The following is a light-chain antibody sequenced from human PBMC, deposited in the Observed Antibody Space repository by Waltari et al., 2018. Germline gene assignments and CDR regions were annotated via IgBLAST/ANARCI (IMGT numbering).Light chain of an antibody. CDR2: DAS. CDR3: QHYVRLPVT. J-gene: IGKJ1*01. CDR1: QRVGRS. V-gene: IGKV3-20*01. Sequence: EIVLTQSPGTLSLSPGERATLSCGASQRVGRSLPWYQQKPGRGPRLLLYDASSRATGIPDRLRGSGFGTDFSLTISRLEPEDFAVYYCQHYVRLPVTFGQGTKVEIK.